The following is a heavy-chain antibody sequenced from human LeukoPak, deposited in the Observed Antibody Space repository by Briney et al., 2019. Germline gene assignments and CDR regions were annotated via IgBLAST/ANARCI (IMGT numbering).Heavy chain of an antibody. CDR2: INPSGGSA. J-gene: IGHJ4*02. Sequence: GASVKVSCKASGYTFTSYYMHWVRQAPGQGLEWMGIINPSGGSASYAQKFQGRVTMTRDTSTSTVYMEVSSLRSEDTAVYYCARDVASSGYYWDWGLGTLVTVSS. CDR1: GYTFTSYY. D-gene: IGHD3-22*01. V-gene: IGHV1-46*01. CDR3: ARDVASSGYYWD.